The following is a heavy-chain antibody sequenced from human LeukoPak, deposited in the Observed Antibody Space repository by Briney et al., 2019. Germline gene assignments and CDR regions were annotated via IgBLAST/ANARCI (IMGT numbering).Heavy chain of an antibody. Sequence: GESLKISCKGSGYSFTSYWIGWVRQMPGKGLEWMGIIYPGVSDTRYSPSFQGQVTISADKSISTAYLQWSSLKASDTAMYYCARQGGTSGWYYYYMDVWGKGTTVTVSS. V-gene: IGHV5-51*01. J-gene: IGHJ6*03. CDR2: IYPGVSDT. CDR1: GYSFTSYW. CDR3: ARQGGTSGWYYYYMDV. D-gene: IGHD2-15*01.